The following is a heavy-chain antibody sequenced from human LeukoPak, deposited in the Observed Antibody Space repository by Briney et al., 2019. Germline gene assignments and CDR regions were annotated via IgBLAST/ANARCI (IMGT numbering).Heavy chain of an antibody. CDR3: AKDMAGGYFDY. CDR1: GFTFDDYA. Sequence: QPGRSLRLSCAASGFTFDDYAMHWVRQAPGKGLEWVSGISWNGGSIGYADSVQGRFTISRDNAKNSLYLQMNSLRAEDTALYYCAKDMAGGYFDYWGQGTLVTVSS. V-gene: IGHV3-9*01. CDR2: ISWNGGSI. J-gene: IGHJ4*02.